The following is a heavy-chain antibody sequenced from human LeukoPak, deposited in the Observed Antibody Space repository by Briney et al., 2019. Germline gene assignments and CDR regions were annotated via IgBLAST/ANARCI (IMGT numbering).Heavy chain of an antibody. Sequence: PGGSLRLSCAASGFPFNNYAMTWVRQAPGKGLEWVSGISAGGGTAHHADSVRGRFTISRDNSKNTLYLEMKSLRAEDSAVYYCAKSSLGGRRIVGVTKIDPDFDYWGQGTLVTVSS. D-gene: IGHD3-16*01. CDR2: ISAGGGTA. V-gene: IGHV3-23*01. CDR1: GFPFNNYA. J-gene: IGHJ4*02. CDR3: AKSSLGGRRIVGVTKIDPDFDY.